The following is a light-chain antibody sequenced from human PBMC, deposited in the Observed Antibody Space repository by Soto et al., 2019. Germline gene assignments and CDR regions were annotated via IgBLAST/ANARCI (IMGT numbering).Light chain of an antibody. J-gene: IGKJ1*01. V-gene: IGKV3-20*01. CDR2: GVS. Sequence: EILLTQSPGTLSLSPGERATLSCRASQGVSSRYLAWYRQKPGQAPRLLIYGVSTRATGIPDRFSGSGSGTDFTLTISSLEPEDFAVFYCQQYGSSLPWTFGQGTKVDIK. CDR1: QGVSSRY. CDR3: QQYGSSLPWT.